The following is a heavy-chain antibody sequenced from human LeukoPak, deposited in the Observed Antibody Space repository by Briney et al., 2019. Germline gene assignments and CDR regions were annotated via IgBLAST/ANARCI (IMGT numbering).Heavy chain of an antibody. V-gene: IGHV3-21*01. CDR2: ISSSSSYI. Sequence: TGGSLRLSCAASGFTFSSYSMNWVRQAPGKGLEWVSSISSSSSYIYYADSVKGRFTISRDNAKNSLYLQMNSLGAEDTAVYYCARGDFWSGYYRYFDYWGQGTLVTVSS. D-gene: IGHD3-3*01. CDR1: GFTFSSYS. J-gene: IGHJ4*02. CDR3: ARGDFWSGYYRYFDY.